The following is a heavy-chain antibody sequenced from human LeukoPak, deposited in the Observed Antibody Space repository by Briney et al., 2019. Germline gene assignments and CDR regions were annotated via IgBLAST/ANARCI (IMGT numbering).Heavy chain of an antibody. CDR2: ISSNGGST. V-gene: IGHV3-64D*06. Sequence: GGSLRLSCSASGFTFSSYAMHWVRQAPGKGLEYVSAISSNGGSTYYADSVKGRFTISRDNSKNTLYLQMSSLRAEDTAVYYCVKTYCSGGSCYLYSFDYWRQGTLVTVSS. D-gene: IGHD2-15*01. J-gene: IGHJ4*02. CDR3: VKTYCSGGSCYLYSFDY. CDR1: GFTFSSYA.